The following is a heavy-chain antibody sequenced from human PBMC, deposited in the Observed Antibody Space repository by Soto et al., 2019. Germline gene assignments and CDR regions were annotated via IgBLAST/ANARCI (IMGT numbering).Heavy chain of an antibody. V-gene: IGHV6-1*01. Sequence: SQTLSLTCAISGDSVSSNSAAWNWIRQSPSRGLEWLRRTYYRSKWYNDYAVSAKSRITINPDTSKNQFSLQLNSVTPEDTAVYYCARDMGAEQYYYYYGMDVWGQGTTVTVSS. CDR3: ARDMGAEQYYYYYGMDV. D-gene: IGHD1-26*01. CDR1: GDSVSSNSAA. J-gene: IGHJ6*02. CDR2: TYYRSKWYN.